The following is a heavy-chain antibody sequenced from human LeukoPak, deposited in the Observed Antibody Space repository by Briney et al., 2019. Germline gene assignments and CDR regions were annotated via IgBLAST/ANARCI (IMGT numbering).Heavy chain of an antibody. J-gene: IGHJ4*02. CDR2: ISGSGGST. V-gene: IGHV3-23*01. CDR3: AKDSTFGGVIVDY. CDR1: GFTFSSYG. D-gene: IGHD3-16*02. Sequence: GGTLRLSCAASGFTFSSYGMSWVRQAPGKGLEWVSAISGSGGSTYYADSVKGRFTISRDNSKNTLYLQMNSLRAEDTAVYYCAKDSTFGGVIVDYWGQGTLVTVSS.